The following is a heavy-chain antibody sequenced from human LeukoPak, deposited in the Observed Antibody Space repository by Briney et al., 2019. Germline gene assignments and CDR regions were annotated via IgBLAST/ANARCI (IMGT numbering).Heavy chain of an antibody. CDR1: GFTFSSYS. J-gene: IGHJ6*03. Sequence: KAGGSLRLSCAASGFTFSSYSMNWVRQAPGKGLEGVSSISSSSSYIYYADSVKGRFTISRDNAKNSLYLQMNSLRAEDTAVYYCARDYGDYPYYYYYMDVWGKGTTVTVSS. D-gene: IGHD4-17*01. CDR3: ARDYGDYPYYYYYMDV. V-gene: IGHV3-21*01. CDR2: ISSSSSYI.